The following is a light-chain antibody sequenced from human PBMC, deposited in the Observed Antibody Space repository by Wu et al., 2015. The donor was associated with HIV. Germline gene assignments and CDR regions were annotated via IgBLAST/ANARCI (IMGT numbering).Light chain of an antibody. V-gene: IGKV3-20*01. J-gene: IGKJ2*01. CDR1: QSVSSSY. Sequence: EIVLTQSPGTLSLSPGERATLSCRASQSVSSSYLAWYQQKPGQAPRLLIYGASSRATGIPDRFSGSGSGTDFTLIINRLKPEDFAVYYCQQYGRSPLFGQGTKLEIK. CDR2: GAS. CDR3: QQYGRSPL.